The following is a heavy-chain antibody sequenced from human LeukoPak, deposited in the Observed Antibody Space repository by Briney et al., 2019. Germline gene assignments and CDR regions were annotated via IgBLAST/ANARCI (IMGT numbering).Heavy chain of an antibody. V-gene: IGHV3-7*01. D-gene: IGHD1-26*01. J-gene: IGHJ4*02. CDR3: ASVREWQLQNAPFDY. Sequence: GRSLRLSCATSGFTFGDYGMTWVRQAPGKGLEWVANIKQDGSEKYYVDSVKGRFTISRDNAKNSLYLQMNSLRAEDTAVYYCASVREWQLQNAPFDYWGQGTLVTVSS. CDR1: GFTFGDYG. CDR2: IKQDGSEK.